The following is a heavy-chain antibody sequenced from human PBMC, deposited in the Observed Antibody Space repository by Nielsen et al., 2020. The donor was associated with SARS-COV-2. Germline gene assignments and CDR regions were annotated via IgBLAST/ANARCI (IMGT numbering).Heavy chain of an antibody. CDR1: GFTLSSHA. Sequence: GESLKISCAASGFTLSSHAMHWVRQDPGKGLEWMAVISYDGRSKHYADAVKGRLTISRDNSKNTLYLQMDRLRPEDTAVYYCARDRWSSGRDDLQYWGLGTLVTVSS. V-gene: IGHV3-30*04. D-gene: IGHD6-19*01. CDR2: ISYDGRSK. CDR3: ARDRWSSGRDDLQY. J-gene: IGHJ4*02.